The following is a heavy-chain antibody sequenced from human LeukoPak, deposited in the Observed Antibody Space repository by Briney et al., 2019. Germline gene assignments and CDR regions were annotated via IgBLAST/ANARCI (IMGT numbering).Heavy chain of an antibody. V-gene: IGHV4-4*07. J-gene: IGHJ5*02. D-gene: IGHD2-15*01. CDR1: GGSISSYY. CDR2: IYTSGST. Sequence: SETLSLTCTVSGGSISSYYWSWIRQPAGKGLEWIGRIYTSGSTNCNPSLKSRVTMSVDTSKNQFSLKLSSVTAADTAVYYCARDRGCSGGSCYSREYNWFDPWGQGTLVTVSS. CDR3: ARDRGCSGGSCYSREYNWFDP.